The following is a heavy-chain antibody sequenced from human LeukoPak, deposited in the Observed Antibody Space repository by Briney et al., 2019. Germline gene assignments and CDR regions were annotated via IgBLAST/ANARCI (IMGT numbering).Heavy chain of an antibody. V-gene: IGHV4-39*07. CDR1: GGSISSGPYY. Sequence: SETLSLTCTVSGGSISSGPYYWGWIRQPPGKGLEWIGNIYYGENTYYNPSLKSRVTISVDTSKNQFSLKLSSVTAADTAVYYCARGKRCSGGSCYSRPTSFDYWGQGTLVAVSS. CDR3: ARGKRCSGGSCYSRPTSFDY. D-gene: IGHD2-15*01. CDR2: IYYGENT. J-gene: IGHJ4*02.